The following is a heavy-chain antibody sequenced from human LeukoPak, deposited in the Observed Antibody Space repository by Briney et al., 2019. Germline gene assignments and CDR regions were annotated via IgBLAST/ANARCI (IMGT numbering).Heavy chain of an antibody. CDR1: GFSFSNYW. V-gene: IGHV3-7*01. CDR3: ARDRYFDY. CDR2: LKQDGSEK. J-gene: IGHJ4*02. Sequence: GGSLRLSCEASGFSFSNYWMSWVRQAPGKRLEWVANLKQDGSEKYYVDSVKGRFTISRDNAKNSLYLQMNSLRAEDTAVYYCARDRYFDYWGQGTLVTVSS.